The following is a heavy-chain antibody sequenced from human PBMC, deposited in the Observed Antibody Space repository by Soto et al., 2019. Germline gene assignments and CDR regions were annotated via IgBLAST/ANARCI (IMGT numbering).Heavy chain of an antibody. D-gene: IGHD3-10*01. Sequence: SETLSLTCAVYGGSFSGYYWSWIRQPPGKGLEWIGEINHSGSTNYNPSLKSRVTISVDTSKNQFSLKLSSVTAADTAVYYCARRTPRYGSGSYSVDYWGQGTLVT. CDR1: GGSFSGYY. CDR2: INHSGST. V-gene: IGHV4-34*01. J-gene: IGHJ4*02. CDR3: ARRTPRYGSGSYSVDY.